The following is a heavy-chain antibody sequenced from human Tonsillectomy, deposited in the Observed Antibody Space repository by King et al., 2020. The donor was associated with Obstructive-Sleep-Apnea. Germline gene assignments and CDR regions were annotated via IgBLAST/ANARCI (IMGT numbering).Heavy chain of an antibody. CDR3: ARTPGYYDSSGYYPSGPDY. D-gene: IGHD3-22*01. V-gene: IGHV4-28*01. CDR2: IHYRGNT. Sequence: QLQESGPGLVKPSETLSLICAVSGYFISSSDWWGWIRQPPGKGLEWIGYIHYRGNTYYNPSLESRVTMSLDTSKNQFSLKLNSVTAVDTAVYYCARTPGYYDSSGYYPSGPDYWGQGTLVTVSS. J-gene: IGHJ4*02. CDR1: GYFISSSDW.